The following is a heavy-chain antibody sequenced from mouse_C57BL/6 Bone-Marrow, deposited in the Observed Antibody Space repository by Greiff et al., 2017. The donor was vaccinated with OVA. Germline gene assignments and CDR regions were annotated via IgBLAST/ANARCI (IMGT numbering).Heavy chain of an antibody. D-gene: IGHD4-1*01. CDR1: GFTFSSYA. J-gene: IGHJ2*01. V-gene: IGHV5-9-1*02. Sequence: EVKVVESGAGLVKPGGSLKLSCAASGFTFSSYAMSWVRQTPEKRLEWVAYISSGGDYIYYADTVKGRFTISRDNARNTLYLQMSSLKSEDTAMYYCTSGTVYFDYWGQGTTLTVSS. CDR3: TSGTVYFDY. CDR2: ISSGGDYI.